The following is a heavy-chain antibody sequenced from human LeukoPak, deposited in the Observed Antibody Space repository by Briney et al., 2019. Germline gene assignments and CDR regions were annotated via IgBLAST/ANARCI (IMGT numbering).Heavy chain of an antibody. D-gene: IGHD5-18*01. CDR2: ISHSVTT. V-gene: IGHV4-34*01. Sequence: SETLSLTCAVYGGSFSGFYWSWIRQPPGKGLEWIGEISHSVTTYYNPSLESRVTVSVDTSKSQFSLRLSSVTAADTAVYYCARGGLDTKRGGYFDFWGQGILVTVSS. J-gene: IGHJ4*02. CDR3: ARGGLDTKRGGYFDF. CDR1: GGSFSGFY.